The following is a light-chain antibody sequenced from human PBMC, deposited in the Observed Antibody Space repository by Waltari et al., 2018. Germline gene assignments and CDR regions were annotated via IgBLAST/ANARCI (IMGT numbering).Light chain of an antibody. CDR1: LGLVHSDGNTY. CDR3: MQDSSWPNS. V-gene: IGKV2-30*02. Sequence: DVVLTQSPLSLAVTLGQPASISCRSSLGLVHSDGNTYLNWFQQRPGQSPRRLIYRVSNRDFGVPDRLSGSGSGTDFTLQISRVEGEDVGVYYCMQDSSWPNSFGQGTKLEIK. J-gene: IGKJ2*03. CDR2: RVS.